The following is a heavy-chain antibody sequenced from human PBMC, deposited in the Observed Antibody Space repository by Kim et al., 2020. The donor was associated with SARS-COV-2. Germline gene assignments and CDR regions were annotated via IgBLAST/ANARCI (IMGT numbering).Heavy chain of an antibody. D-gene: IGHD2-15*01. J-gene: IGHJ6*02. CDR3: ARGDIVVVVAAYYYGMDV. V-gene: IGHV3-7*04. Sequence: KGPFTISRDNAKNSLYLQMNSLRAGDTAVYYCARGDIVVVVAAYYYGMDVWGQGTTVTVSS.